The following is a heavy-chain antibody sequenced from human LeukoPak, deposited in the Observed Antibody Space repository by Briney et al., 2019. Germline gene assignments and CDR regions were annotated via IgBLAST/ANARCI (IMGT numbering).Heavy chain of an antibody. J-gene: IGHJ4*02. CDR2: IYYTGNT. CDR1: GGSISSSSYY. V-gene: IGHV4-61*05. D-gene: IGHD4-17*01. Sequence: SETLSLTCTVSGGSISSSSYYWGWIRQPPGKGLEWIGYIYYTGNTNYNPSLKSRVTISVDTSKNQFSLKLSSVTAADTAMYYCARGTFEFRTFYGDSHFDYWGQGTLVTVSS. CDR3: ARGTFEFRTFYGDSHFDY.